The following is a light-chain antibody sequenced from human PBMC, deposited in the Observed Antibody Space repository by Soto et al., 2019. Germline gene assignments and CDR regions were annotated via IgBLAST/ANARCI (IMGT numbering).Light chain of an antibody. Sequence: DIQMTQSPSSLSASVGDRVTITCRASQSVNTYLHWSQQKAGQAPKLLINAASNLQSGVRSRFSGRGSETDFTLPVDSLPTVEFGPCSRPAGDSKPWT. CDR1: QSVNTY. CDR3: PAGDSKPWT. J-gene: IGKJ1*01. V-gene: IGKV1-39*02. CDR2: AAS.